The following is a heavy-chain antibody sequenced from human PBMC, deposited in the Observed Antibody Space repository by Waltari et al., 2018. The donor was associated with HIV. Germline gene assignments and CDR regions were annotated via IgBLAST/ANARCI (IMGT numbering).Heavy chain of an antibody. CDR3: AKVMEVVIAIGLFDY. V-gene: IGHV3-23*01. D-gene: IGHD2-21*01. CDR2: ISGSGGST. J-gene: IGHJ4*02. CDR1: GFPFSSCA. Sequence: EVQLLESGGGLVQPGGSLRLSCAAPGFPFSSCAMDWVRQAPGKGMEWVSAISGSGGSTYYADSVKGRFTISRDNSKNTLYLQMNSLRAEDTAVYYCAKVMEVVIAIGLFDYWGQGTLVTVSS.